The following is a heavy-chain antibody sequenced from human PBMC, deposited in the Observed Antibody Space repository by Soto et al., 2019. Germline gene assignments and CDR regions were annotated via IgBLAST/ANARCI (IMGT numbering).Heavy chain of an antibody. CDR2: ISGSGDTT. CDR1: GFIFSSYT. J-gene: IGHJ4*02. D-gene: IGHD3-3*01. CDR3: AKGPYYDFWRGYYDY. Sequence: EVQLLESGGGLVQPGGSLRLSCAVSGFIFSSYTMSWVRQAPGKGLEWVSVISGSGDTTYYAESVKGRFTISRDSSKNTLYLQMNSLRVEDTAVYYCAKGPYYDFWRGYYDYWGQGTLVTVSS. V-gene: IGHV3-23*01.